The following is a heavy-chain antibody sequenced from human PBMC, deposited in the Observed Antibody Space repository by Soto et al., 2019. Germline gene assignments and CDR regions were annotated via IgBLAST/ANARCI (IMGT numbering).Heavy chain of an antibody. CDR2: VYDTGST. D-gene: IGHD6-6*01. CDR3: ARSIAVPSSHIDH. CDR1: GGSISGYY. Sequence: SETLSLTCSVSGGSISGYYWSWIRQAPGKGLEWIGCVYDTGSTSYNPSLQSRVTISVDTSKKQFSLSLRLVTAADTAVYFCARSIAVPSSHIDHWGQGTRVTVSS. V-gene: IGHV4-59*01. J-gene: IGHJ4*02.